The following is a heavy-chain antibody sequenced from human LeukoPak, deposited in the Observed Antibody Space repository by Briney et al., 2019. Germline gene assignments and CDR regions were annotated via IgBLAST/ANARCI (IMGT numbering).Heavy chain of an antibody. J-gene: IGHJ6*02. CDR2: INPNSGGT. V-gene: IGHV1-2*04. Sequence: ASVKVSCKASGYTFTGYYTHWVRQAPGQGLEWMGWINPNSGGTNYAQKFQGWVTMTRDTSISTAYMELSRLRSVDTAVYYCARASVAPHYYGMDVWGQGTTVTVSS. D-gene: IGHD2-21*01. CDR1: GYTFTGYY. CDR3: ARASVAPHYYGMDV.